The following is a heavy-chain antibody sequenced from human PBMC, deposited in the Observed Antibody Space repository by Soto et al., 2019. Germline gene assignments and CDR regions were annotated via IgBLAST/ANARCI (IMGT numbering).Heavy chain of an antibody. D-gene: IGHD3-10*01. CDR2: IDPDGTTT. V-gene: IGHV3-74*01. J-gene: IGHJ1*01. CDR1: GFDSSYYW. CDR3: ARGPRPSSAGPGAY. Sequence: PGGSLRLSCALSGFDSSYYWIQWFRQSPGKGLEWVSRIDPDGTTTNYADSVKGRLSVSRDNAKKTIYLQMNSLTADDTALYYCARGPRPSSAGPGAYWGQGTLVTVSS.